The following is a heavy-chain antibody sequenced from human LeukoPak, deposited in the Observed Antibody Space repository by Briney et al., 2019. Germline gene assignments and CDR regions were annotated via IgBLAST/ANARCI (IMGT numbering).Heavy chain of an antibody. CDR3: ARGGSSGATTYDFDY. CDR2: IYSSGST. Sequence: SETLSLTCTVSGGSISSGSYYWSWIRQPAGKGLEWIGRIYSSGSTNYNPSLKSRVTISVDTSKNQFSLKLSSVTAADTAVYYCARGGSSGATTYDFDYWGQGTLVTVSS. J-gene: IGHJ4*02. V-gene: IGHV4-61*02. D-gene: IGHD1-26*01. CDR1: GGSISSGSYY.